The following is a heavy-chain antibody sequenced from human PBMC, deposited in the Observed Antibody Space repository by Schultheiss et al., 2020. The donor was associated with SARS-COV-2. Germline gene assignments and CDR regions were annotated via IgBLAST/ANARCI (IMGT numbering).Heavy chain of an antibody. CDR3: ARAAMAPWGMDV. CDR1: GYSISSGYY. J-gene: IGHJ6*02. D-gene: IGHD5-18*01. CDR2: INHSGST. V-gene: IGHV4-38-2*01. Sequence: SETLSLTCAVSGYSISSGYYWGWIRQPPGKGLEWIGEINHSGSTNYNPSLKSRVTMSVDTSKNQFSLKLSSVTAADTAVYYCARAAMAPWGMDVWGQGTTVTVSS.